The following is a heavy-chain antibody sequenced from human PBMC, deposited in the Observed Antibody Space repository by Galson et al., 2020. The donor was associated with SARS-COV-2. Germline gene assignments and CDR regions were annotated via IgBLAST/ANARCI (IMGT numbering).Heavy chain of an antibody. CDR3: AREDLVVVVAATEFGDY. Sequence: ASVKVPCKASGYTFTGYYMNWVRQAPGQGLEWMGWINPNSGGTNYAQKFQGRVTMTRDTSISTAYMELSRLRSDDTAVYYCAREDLVVVVAATEFGDYWGQGTLVTVSS. CDR1: GYTFTGYY. V-gene: IGHV1-2*02. J-gene: IGHJ4*02. CDR2: INPNSGGT. D-gene: IGHD2-15*01.